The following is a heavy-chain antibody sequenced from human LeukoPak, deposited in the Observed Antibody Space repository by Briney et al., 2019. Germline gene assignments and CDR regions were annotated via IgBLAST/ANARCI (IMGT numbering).Heavy chain of an antibody. J-gene: IGHJ6*03. Sequence: VKVSCQASGYTFTSYGMCWVRQAPAQGLEWMGWISAHNGNTNYAQKLQGRVSMTTDTSTSTAYMELRSLRSDDTAVYYCARAVVGTDYYYYMDVWGKGTTVTVSS. CDR2: ISAHNGNT. V-gene: IGHV1-18*01. CDR3: ARAVVGTDYYYYMDV. CDR1: GYTFTSYG. D-gene: IGHD2-2*01.